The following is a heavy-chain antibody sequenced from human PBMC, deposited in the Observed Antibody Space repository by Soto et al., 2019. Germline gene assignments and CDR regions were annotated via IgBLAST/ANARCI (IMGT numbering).Heavy chain of an antibody. V-gene: IGHV4-34*01. CDR1: GGSFSGCY. D-gene: IGHD3-10*01. CDR3: SRRIGQGRTMGQAVTGRLFDS. J-gene: IGHJ4*02. Sequence: QVQLQQWGAGLLKTSETLSLTCAVYGGSFSGCYWSWIRQPRGKGLEGIGEINHSGSTNYNPSLKSQFTIAVYTSKNHFSLQLSSVTASDPAVYYCSRRIGQGRTMGQAVTGRLFDSWGQGTPVTVSS. CDR2: INHSGST.